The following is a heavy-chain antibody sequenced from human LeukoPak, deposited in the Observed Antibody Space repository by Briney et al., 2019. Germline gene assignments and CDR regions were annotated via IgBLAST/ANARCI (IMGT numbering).Heavy chain of an antibody. D-gene: IGHD2-8*01. Sequence: ASVKVSSKASGYTFTCHYMHWVRHAPGQGLEWMWIITPSGGSTSYAQKFQDRVTMTRDTSTSTVYMELSSLKSEDTAVYYCAREDVVLVDAVRYYYYGMDVWGQGTTVTVS. CDR2: ITPSGGST. J-gene: IGHJ6*02. V-gene: IGHV1-46*01. CDR1: GYTFTCHY. CDR3: AREDVVLVDAVRYYYYGMDV.